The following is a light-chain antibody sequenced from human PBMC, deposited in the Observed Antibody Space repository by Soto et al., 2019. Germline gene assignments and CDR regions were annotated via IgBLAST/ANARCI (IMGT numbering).Light chain of an antibody. CDR1: QSVSSY. Sequence: EIVLTQSPATLSLSPGERATLSCRASQSVSSYLAWYQQKPGQAPRLLIYGASNRATDIPTRFSGSGSGTDFTLTISSLEPEDFAVYYCQQRNYWPLTFGQGTRLEIK. J-gene: IGKJ5*01. CDR2: GAS. V-gene: IGKV3-11*01. CDR3: QQRNYWPLT.